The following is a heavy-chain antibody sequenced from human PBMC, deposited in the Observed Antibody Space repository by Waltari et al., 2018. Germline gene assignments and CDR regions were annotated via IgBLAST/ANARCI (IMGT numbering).Heavy chain of an antibody. V-gene: IGHV3-30*04. D-gene: IGHD3-22*01. CDR3: ARDYCDRTNCHGMDV. J-gene: IGHJ6*02. Sequence: QVQLVESGGGVVLPWRSLRLSCEASEFTFSSYAMHWVRQAPGKGPEWVAVISYNARNIYYVDSVKGRFTISRDNSKKTLYLQMNSLRAEDTAVYYCARDYCDRTNCHGMDVWGQGTTVTVSS. CDR2: ISYNARNI. CDR1: EFTFSSYA.